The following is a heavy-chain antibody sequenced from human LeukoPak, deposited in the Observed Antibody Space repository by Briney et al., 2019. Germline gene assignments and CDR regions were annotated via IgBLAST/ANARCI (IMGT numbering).Heavy chain of an antibody. CDR3: GGATIKTFYSWDF. Sequence: GVPLTLPCEASGFPLEVYHMHWLRQTPGRGLEWVGSISWNSDSIGYAASVTGLFSISKDTKKRSLFLHMNSLGPEDSAFYSCGGATIKTFYSWDFWGRGTLVTVSS. CDR2: ISWNSDSI. CDR1: GFPLEVYH. J-gene: IGHJ4*02. D-gene: IGHD1-26*01. V-gene: IGHV3-9*01.